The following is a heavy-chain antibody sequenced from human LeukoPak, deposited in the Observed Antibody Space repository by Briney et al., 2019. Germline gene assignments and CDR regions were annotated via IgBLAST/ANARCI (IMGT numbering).Heavy chain of an antibody. CDR1: GFTFSTYA. CDR2: IQQDGSAR. J-gene: IGHJ4*02. V-gene: IGHV3-7*01. Sequence: GGSLRLSCAASGFTFSTYAMSWVRQAPGKGLEWVANIQQDGSARSYVDSLKGRFTISRDNAKDSLYLQMDSLRADDTAVYYCARIGWPSNGGWYFGYWGQGTLVTVSS. D-gene: IGHD6-19*01. CDR3: ARIGWPSNGGWYFGY.